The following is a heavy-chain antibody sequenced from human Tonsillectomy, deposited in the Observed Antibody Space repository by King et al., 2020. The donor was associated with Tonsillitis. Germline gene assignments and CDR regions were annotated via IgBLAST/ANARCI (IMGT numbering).Heavy chain of an antibody. V-gene: IGHV4-59*08. CDR2: VYYSGST. D-gene: IGHD6-19*01. Sequence: VQLQESGPGLVKPSETLSLTCTVSGGSISSYYWSWIRQPPGRGLEWIGYVYYSGSTNYNSSLESRVTISADTSMNQFSLKLNSVTAADTAVYYCARHVSHSGYTSGWLDWRFDLWGRGTLVTVSS. J-gene: IGHJ2*01. CDR3: ARHVSHSGYTSGWLDWRFDL. CDR1: GGSISSYY.